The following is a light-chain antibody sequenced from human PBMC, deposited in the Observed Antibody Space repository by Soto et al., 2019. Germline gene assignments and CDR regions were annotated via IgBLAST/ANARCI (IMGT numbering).Light chain of an antibody. J-gene: IGKJ1*01. V-gene: IGKV1-5*03. CDR1: QSISDW. CDR3: QHYNDYPWT. Sequence: DTQMTQSPSTLSASVGDRVTITCRASQSISDWLAWYQQKPGKAPKLLIYKASRLQSGVPSRFSGSGSGTEFTLTISGLQAEDFATYYCQHYNDYPWTFVQGTKVEI. CDR2: KAS.